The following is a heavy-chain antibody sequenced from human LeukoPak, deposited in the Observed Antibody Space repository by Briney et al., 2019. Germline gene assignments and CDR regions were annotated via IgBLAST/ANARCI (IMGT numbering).Heavy chain of an antibody. D-gene: IGHD6-19*01. Sequence: SETLSLTCTVSAYSIRSGYYWDWIRQPPGKGLEWIGNIYHSGSTYYNLSLKSRVAISADTSKNQFSLKLSSVTGADTAVYYCARVAAVAGTWGYYYYGMDVWGQGTTVTVSS. CDR1: AYSIRSGYY. CDR2: IYHSGST. V-gene: IGHV4-38-2*02. CDR3: ARVAAVAGTWGYYYYGMDV. J-gene: IGHJ6*02.